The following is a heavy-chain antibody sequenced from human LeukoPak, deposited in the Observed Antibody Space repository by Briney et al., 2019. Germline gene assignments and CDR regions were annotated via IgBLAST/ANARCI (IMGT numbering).Heavy chain of an antibody. Sequence: GGSLRLSCAASGFTFSNAWMSWVRQAPGKGLEWVGRIKSKTDGGTTDYAAPVKGRFTISRDDSKNTLYLQMNSLKTEDTAVYYCTTDLFDEQLALGFDYWGQGTLVTVSS. CDR1: GFTFSNAW. J-gene: IGHJ4*02. V-gene: IGHV3-15*01. CDR2: IKSKTDGGTT. CDR3: TTDLFDEQLALGFDY. D-gene: IGHD6-6*01.